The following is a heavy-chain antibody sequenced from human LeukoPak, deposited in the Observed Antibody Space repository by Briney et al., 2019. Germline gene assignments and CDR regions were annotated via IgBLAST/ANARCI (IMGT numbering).Heavy chain of an antibody. CDR2: CRNKVNSYTT. J-gene: IGHJ3*02. CDR1: GFAFSDYY. Sequence: SGGSLRLSCAASGFAFSDYYMDWVRQAPGKGREWVGRCRNKVNSYTTTKAASVKGRFIISRDDSKNSLHLQMYSLKTEDTAVYYCVRGVYFDSSGYFLNAYDIWGQGTTVTVSS. D-gene: IGHD3-22*01. V-gene: IGHV3-72*01. CDR3: VRGVYFDSSGYFLNAYDI.